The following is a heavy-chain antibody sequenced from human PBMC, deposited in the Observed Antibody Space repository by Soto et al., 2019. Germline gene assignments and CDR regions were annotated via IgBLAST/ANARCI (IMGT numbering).Heavy chain of an antibody. Sequence: EVQLVESGGVVVQPGGSLRLSCVTSGFTFDDYSMHWVRQSPGRGLEWVSVSNWDGGTTHYADSVKGRFTISRDNSKSSLYLQMNRLRTEDTALYYCAKCNSAGDCSSFDSWGQGTLVTVSA. CDR3: AKCNSAGDCSSFDS. CDR2: SNWDGGTT. J-gene: IGHJ4*02. CDR1: GFTFDDYS. V-gene: IGHV3-43*01. D-gene: IGHD2-21*02.